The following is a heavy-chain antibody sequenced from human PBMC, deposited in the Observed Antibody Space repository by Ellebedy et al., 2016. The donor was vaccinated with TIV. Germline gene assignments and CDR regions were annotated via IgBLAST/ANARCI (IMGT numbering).Heavy chain of an antibody. Sequence: AASEKVSCKASGGTFSSFAINWVRQVPGQGLEWQGGIILVFGTTNYAQRFQGRLTNTADESTSTAHMELTSLRSEDTAVYYCARVAAHDYDVFFYGMDVWGQGTTVTVSS. J-gene: IGHJ6*02. D-gene: IGHD3-9*01. V-gene: IGHV1-69*13. CDR3: ARVAAHDYDVFFYGMDV. CDR2: IILVFGTT. CDR1: GGTFSSFA.